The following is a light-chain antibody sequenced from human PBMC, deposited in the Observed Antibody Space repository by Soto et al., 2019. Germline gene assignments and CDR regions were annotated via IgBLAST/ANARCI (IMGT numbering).Light chain of an antibody. J-gene: IGKJ3*01. CDR1: QSISNW. CDR3: QQYHSYSFT. CDR2: EAS. Sequence: DIQMTQSPSTLSASVGDRVTITCRASQSISNWLAWYQQKPGKAPKLLIYEASNLESGVPSRFSGSGSGTEFTLTISSMQPDDFATYYCQQYHSYSFTFGPGTKVDIK. V-gene: IGKV1-5*03.